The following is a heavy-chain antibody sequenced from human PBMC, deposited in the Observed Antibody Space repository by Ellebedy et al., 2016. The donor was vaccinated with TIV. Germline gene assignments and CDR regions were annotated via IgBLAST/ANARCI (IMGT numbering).Heavy chain of an antibody. Sequence: ASVKVSCKASGYTFTNYDINWVRQATGQGLEWMGWMNPNSGNTGYAQKFQGRVTMTRNTSINTADMELSSLRSEDTAVYFCARTPRTYYYVMDVWGQGTTVTVSS. CDR3: ARTPRTYYYVMDV. CDR2: MNPNSGNT. V-gene: IGHV1-8*01. CDR1: GYTFTNYD. J-gene: IGHJ6*02.